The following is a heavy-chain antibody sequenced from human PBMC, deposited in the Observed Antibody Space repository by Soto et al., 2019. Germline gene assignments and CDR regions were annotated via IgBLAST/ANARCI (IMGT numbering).Heavy chain of an antibody. CDR2: GSTYNGNT. J-gene: IGHJ4*02. Sequence: QVQLVQSGAEVKKPGTSVKVSCKASGYTWSRFGISWVRQAPGQGRAWMGWGSTYNGNTNDAQNFKDRVTLTMDTDTSTVYMELRRLTSDDTAMYFCARGKGSGYSTPLDSWGQGTLVTVSS. CDR3: ARGKGSGYSTPLDS. D-gene: IGHD5-18*01. V-gene: IGHV1-18*01. CDR1: GYTWSRFG.